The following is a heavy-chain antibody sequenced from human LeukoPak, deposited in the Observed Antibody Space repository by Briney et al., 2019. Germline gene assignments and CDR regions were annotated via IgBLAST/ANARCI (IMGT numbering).Heavy chain of an antibody. Sequence: GGSLRLSCAASGFTFSSYEMNWVRQAPGKGLDWVSYISSSGNTIYYADSLKGRFTISRDNAKNSLYLQMNRLRAEDTAVYYCARKGSSGWYMDYFDYWGQGALVTVSS. J-gene: IGHJ4*02. D-gene: IGHD6-19*01. V-gene: IGHV3-48*03. CDR3: ARKGSSGWYMDYFDY. CDR2: ISSSGNTI. CDR1: GFTFSSYE.